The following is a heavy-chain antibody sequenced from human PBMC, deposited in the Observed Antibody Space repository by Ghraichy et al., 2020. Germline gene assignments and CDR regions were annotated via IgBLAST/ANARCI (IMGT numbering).Heavy chain of an antibody. CDR2: IYYSGST. D-gene: IGHD6-19*01. Sequence: SETLSLTCTVSGGSISSSSYYWGWIRQPPGKGLEWIGSIYYSGSTYYNPSLKSRVTISVDTSKNQFSLKLSSVTAADTAVYYCARRIAVAGYFDYWGQGTLVTVSS. V-gene: IGHV4-39*01. J-gene: IGHJ4*02. CDR1: GGSISSSSYY. CDR3: ARRIAVAGYFDY.